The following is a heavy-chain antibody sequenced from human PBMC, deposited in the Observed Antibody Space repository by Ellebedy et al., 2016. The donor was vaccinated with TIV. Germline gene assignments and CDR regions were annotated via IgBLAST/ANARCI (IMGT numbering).Heavy chain of an antibody. J-gene: IGHJ6*02. V-gene: IGHV1-24*01. CDR2: ADPSNGET. Sequence: ASVKVSCXVSGYTLNSLSMHWIRQTPGNGLEWMGGADPSNGETTYLHKFEGRLILTEDSSTDTAYMELSSLRSEDTATYDCATGVRTGDDALDVWGQGTIVTVSS. CDR3: ATGVRTGDDALDV. CDR1: GYTLNSLS. D-gene: IGHD4-17*01.